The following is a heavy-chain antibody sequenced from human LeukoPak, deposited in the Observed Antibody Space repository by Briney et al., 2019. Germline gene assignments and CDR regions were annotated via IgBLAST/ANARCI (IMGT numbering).Heavy chain of an antibody. CDR2: IIPIFGTA. CDR1: GGTCSSYA. V-gene: IGHV1-69*05. Sequence: ASVKVSCKASGGTCSSYAISWVRQAPGQGLEWMGGIIPIFGTANYAQKFQGRVTITTDESTSTAYMELSSLRSEDTAVYYCATTRDYYDSSGYPLDYWGQGTLVTVSS. J-gene: IGHJ4*02. D-gene: IGHD3-22*01. CDR3: ATTRDYYDSSGYPLDY.